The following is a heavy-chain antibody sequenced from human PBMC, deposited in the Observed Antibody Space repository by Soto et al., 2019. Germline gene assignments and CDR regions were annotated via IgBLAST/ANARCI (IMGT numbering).Heavy chain of an antibody. Sequence: QITLKESGPTLVKPTQTLTLTCTFSGLSLSTTGVGVGWIRQPPGKALEWLALIYWDDDKRYSPSLKSRLTITKDTPKNQVVLTMTNMDPVDTAPYYCVQSRCGGDCLQSYSSHSYYGLDVWGQGTTVTVSS. CDR2: IYWDDDK. V-gene: IGHV2-5*02. J-gene: IGHJ6*02. CDR3: VQSRCGGDCLQSYSSHSYYGLDV. CDR1: GLSLSTTGVG. D-gene: IGHD2-21*02.